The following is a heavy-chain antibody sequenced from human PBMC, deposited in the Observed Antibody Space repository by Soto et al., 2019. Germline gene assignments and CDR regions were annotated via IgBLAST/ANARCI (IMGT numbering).Heavy chain of an antibody. V-gene: IGHV3-23*01. J-gene: IGHJ6*02. CDR1: GFTFSTYA. Sequence: EVQQLESGGGLVQPGGSLRLSCAASGFTFSTYAMSWVRQAPGKGLEWVSGIDDSGVSTYYADSVKGRLTISRDNSKNTLYLQMGSLRAEDTAVYYCVKGQSSSWSQTGGMDVWGQGTTVTVSS. CDR3: VKGQSSSWSQTGGMDV. CDR2: IDDSGVST. D-gene: IGHD6-6*01.